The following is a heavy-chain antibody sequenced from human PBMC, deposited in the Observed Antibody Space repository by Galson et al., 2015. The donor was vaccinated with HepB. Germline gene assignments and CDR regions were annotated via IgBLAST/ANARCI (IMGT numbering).Heavy chain of an antibody. D-gene: IGHD3-10*01. CDR2: INHSGST. CDR3: ARGRGSGNYLDYFDY. V-gene: IGHV4-34*01. Sequence: LSLTCAVYGGSFSGYYWSWIRQPPGKGLEWIGEINHSGSTNYNPSLKSRVTISVDTSKNQFSLKLSSVTAADTAVYYCARGRGSGNYLDYFDYWGQGTLVTVSS. J-gene: IGHJ4*02. CDR1: GGSFSGYY.